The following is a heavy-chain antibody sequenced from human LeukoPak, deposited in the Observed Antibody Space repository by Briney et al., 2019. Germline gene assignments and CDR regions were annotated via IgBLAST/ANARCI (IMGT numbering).Heavy chain of an antibody. CDR3: ARNYCSGGSCYEYYFDY. CDR2: IIPIFGTA. D-gene: IGHD2-15*01. CDR1: GGTFSSYA. Sequence: SVKVSCKASGGTFSSYAISWVRQAPGQGLEWMGRIIPIFGTANHAQKFQGRVTITTDESTSTAYMELSSLRSEDTAVYYCARNYCSGGSCYEYYFDYWGQGTLVTVSS. V-gene: IGHV1-69*05. J-gene: IGHJ4*02.